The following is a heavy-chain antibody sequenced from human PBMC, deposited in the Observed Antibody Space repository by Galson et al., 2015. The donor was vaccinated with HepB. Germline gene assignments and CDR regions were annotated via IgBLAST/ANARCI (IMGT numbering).Heavy chain of an antibody. V-gene: IGHV3-30-3*01. CDR1: GFTFSTYA. D-gene: IGHD2-8*01. Sequence: SLRLSCAASGFTFSTYAMHWVRQAPGKGLEWVAVISYDGNNKHHAASLKGRFTISRDDSRNTLYLQVNSLTPEDTAVYFCARRGLLLNPAAQPPLDVWGKGTTVTVSP. CDR3: ARRGLLLNPAAQPPLDV. J-gene: IGHJ6*04. CDR2: ISYDGNNK.